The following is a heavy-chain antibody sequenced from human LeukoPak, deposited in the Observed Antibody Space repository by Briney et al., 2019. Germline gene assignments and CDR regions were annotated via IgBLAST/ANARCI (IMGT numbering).Heavy chain of an antibody. J-gene: IGHJ4*02. Sequence: GRSLRLSCAASGFTFSSYAMHWVRQAPGKGLEWVAVISYDGSNKYYADSVKGRFTISRDNSKNTLYLQMNSLRAEDTAVYYCAREPPAAAGTLGTGDWGQGTLVTVSS. D-gene: IGHD6-13*01. CDR3: AREPPAAAGTLGTGD. CDR1: GFTFSSYA. V-gene: IGHV3-30-3*01. CDR2: ISYDGSNK.